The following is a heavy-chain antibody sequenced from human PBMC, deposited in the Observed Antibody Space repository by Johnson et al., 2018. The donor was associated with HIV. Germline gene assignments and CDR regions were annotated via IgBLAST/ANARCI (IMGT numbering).Heavy chain of an antibody. J-gene: IGHJ3*02. D-gene: IGHD2-21*01. CDR1: GFTFSSYA. CDR2: ISGSGNST. CDR3: AKSVVVVLVGENDDAFDI. Sequence: VQLVESGGGLVQPGGSLRLSCAASGFTFSSYAMSWVRQAPGKGLEWVSAISGSGNSTYYADSVKGRFTISRDNSKNTLYLQMNNLTSEDTAVYYCAKSVVVVLVGENDDAFDIWGQGTMVTVSS. V-gene: IGHV3-23*04.